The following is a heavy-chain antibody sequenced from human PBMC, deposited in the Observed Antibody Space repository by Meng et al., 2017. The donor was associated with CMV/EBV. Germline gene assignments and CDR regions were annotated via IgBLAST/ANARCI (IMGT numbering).Heavy chain of an antibody. CDR3: TTVGRFLGGIDA. Sequence: GESLKISCTASGFSFGDYPMSWVRQAPGKGLEWIGFIRSNSHGGTTEYAASVKGRFTVSRDDSKSIAYLQMNSLKNEDTAVYYCTTVGRFLGGIDAWGQGTLVTVSS. CDR1: GFSFGDYP. CDR2: IRSNSHGGTT. D-gene: IGHD3-3*01. V-gene: IGHV3-49*04. J-gene: IGHJ5*02.